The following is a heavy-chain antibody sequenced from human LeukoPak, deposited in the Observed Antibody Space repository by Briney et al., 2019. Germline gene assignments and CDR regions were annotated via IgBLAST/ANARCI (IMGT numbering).Heavy chain of an antibody. D-gene: IGHD3-16*02. CDR3: ARAPDWDYDYVWGSYRQLDY. V-gene: IGHV3-64*01. CDR1: GLIFISYA. CDR2: ISSNGGST. J-gene: IGHJ4*02. Sequence: PGWSVRLSCAASGLIFISYAMHWVRQAGGKGLDYVSAISSNGGSTYYANSVKGRFTISRDNYKNTLDLHVGGQRDEDMAGYYCARAPDWDYDYVWGSYRQLDYWVQATLVSLSS.